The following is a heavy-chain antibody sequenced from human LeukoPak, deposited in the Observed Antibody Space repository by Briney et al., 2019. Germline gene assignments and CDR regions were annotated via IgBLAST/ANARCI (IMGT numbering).Heavy chain of an antibody. D-gene: IGHD3-22*01. V-gene: IGHV4-39*01. CDR3: ARRRYYDSTGYFE. J-gene: IGHJ1*01. CDR2: IYHSGRT. Sequence: SETLSLTCAVSGDYISSSSYYWGWLRQSPGTGLEWIGDIYHSGRTYYNPSLKSRVAISIDTSKNQFSLRLRSMTAADTAVFYCARRRYYDSTGYFEWGRGTLVTVSS. CDR1: GDYISSSSYY.